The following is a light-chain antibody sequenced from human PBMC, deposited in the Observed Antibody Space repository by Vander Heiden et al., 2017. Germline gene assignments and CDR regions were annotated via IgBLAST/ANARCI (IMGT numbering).Light chain of an antibody. V-gene: IGKV1-5*03. CDR3: QQYNSYSRT. CDR1: QCISSW. CDR2: KAS. Sequence: DIQMTQSPSTLSASVGDRDTITCQASQCISSWLAWYQPKPGKAPKLLIDKASSLESGVPSRFSGSGSGTEFTLTSSSLQPDDFATYYCQQYNSYSRTFGQGTKVEIK. J-gene: IGKJ1*01.